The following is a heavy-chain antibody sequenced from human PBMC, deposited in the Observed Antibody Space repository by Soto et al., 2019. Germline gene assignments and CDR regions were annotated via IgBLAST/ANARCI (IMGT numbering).Heavy chain of an antibody. CDR2: ISYDGSNK. J-gene: IGHJ4*02. CDR1: GFTFSIYA. V-gene: IGHV3-30-3*01. Sequence: GGSLRLSCAASGFTFSIYAMHWVRHAPGKGLEWVAVISYDGSNKYYADSVKGRFTISRDNSKNTLYLQMNSLRAEDTAVYYCARGAGDSSGYHANYFDYWGQGTLVTVSS. D-gene: IGHD3-22*01. CDR3: ARGAGDSSGYHANYFDY.